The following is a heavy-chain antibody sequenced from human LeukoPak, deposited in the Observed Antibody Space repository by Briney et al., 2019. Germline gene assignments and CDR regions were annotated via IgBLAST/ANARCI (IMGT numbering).Heavy chain of an antibody. J-gene: IGHJ4*02. D-gene: IGHD4-23*01. Sequence: GGSLRLSCAASGFTFSSYAMHWVRQAPGKGLEWVAVISYDGSNKYYADSVKGRFTISRDNSKNTLYLQMNSLRAEDTAVYYCAKVADYGGKSYFDYWGQGTLVTVSS. V-gene: IGHV3-30*04. CDR2: ISYDGSNK. CDR1: GFTFSSYA. CDR3: AKVADYGGKSYFDY.